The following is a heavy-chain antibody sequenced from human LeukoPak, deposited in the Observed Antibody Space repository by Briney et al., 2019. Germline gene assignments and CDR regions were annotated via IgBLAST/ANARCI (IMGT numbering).Heavy chain of an antibody. V-gene: IGHV3-30*04. CDR2: ISYDGSNK. D-gene: IGHD3-10*01. CDR1: GFTFSSYA. Sequence: SGGSLRLSCAASGFTFSSYAMHWVRQAPGKGLEWVAVISYDGSNKYYADSVKGRFTISRDNSKNTLYLQMNSLRAEDTAVYYCARDRRITMVRGGYYFDYWGQGTLVTVSS. J-gene: IGHJ4*02. CDR3: ARDRRITMVRGGYYFDY.